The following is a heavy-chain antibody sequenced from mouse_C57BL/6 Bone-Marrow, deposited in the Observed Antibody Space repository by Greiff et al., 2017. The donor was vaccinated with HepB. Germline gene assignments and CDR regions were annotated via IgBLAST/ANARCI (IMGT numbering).Heavy chain of an antibody. V-gene: IGHV5-6*01. CDR2: ISSGGSYT. CDR3: AIHPDYYYGSRRDWYFDV. J-gene: IGHJ1*03. D-gene: IGHD1-1*01. CDR1: GFTFSSYG. Sequence: EVQGVESGGDLVKPGGSLKLSCAASGFTFSSYGMSWVRQTPDKRLEWVATISSGGSYTYYTDSVKGRFTISRDNAKNTLYLQMSSLKSEDTALYHCAIHPDYYYGSRRDWYFDVWGTGTTVTVSS.